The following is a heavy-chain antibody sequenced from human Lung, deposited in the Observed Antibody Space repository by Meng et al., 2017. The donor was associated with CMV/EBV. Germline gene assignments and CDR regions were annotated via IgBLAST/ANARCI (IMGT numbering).Heavy chain of an antibody. CDR2: INAYNGDT. V-gene: IGHV1-18*01. CDR3: ARVEVGITSGDY. CDR1: GYTFTKYG. J-gene: IGHJ4*02. Sequence: QAKWVQSGGEGKRPGASVKVSCKASGYTFTKYGITWVRQAPGQGLEWMGWINAYNGDTNYAQTLRGRVTMTTDTSTSTAYMELRSLRSDDTAVYYCARVEVGITSGDYWGQGTLVTVSS. D-gene: IGHD1-26*01.